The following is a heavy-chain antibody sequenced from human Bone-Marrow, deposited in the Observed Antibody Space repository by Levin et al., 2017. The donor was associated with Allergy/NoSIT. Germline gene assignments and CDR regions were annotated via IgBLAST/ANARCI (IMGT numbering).Heavy chain of an antibody. J-gene: IGHJ4*02. V-gene: IGHV3-66*01. CDR1: GFSVSSTY. D-gene: IGHD3-3*01. CDR3: ARGFADDY. CDR2: LYSTGNT. Sequence: GGSLRLSCAASGFSVSSTYMHWVRQAPGKGLEWVSVLYSTGNTYYADTVKDRFTISRDNSKNTLFLDMNNLRVDDTAIYYCARGFADDYWGQGTLVAVS.